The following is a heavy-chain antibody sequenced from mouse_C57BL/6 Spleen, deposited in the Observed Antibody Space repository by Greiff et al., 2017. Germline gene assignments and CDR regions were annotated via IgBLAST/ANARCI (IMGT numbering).Heavy chain of an antibody. CDR3: ARWITTVVATDYAMDY. V-gene: IGHV1-50*01. CDR2: IDPSDSYT. D-gene: IGHD1-1*01. J-gene: IGHJ4*01. CDR1: GYTFTSYW. Sequence: QVQLQQPGAELVKPGASVKLSCKASGYTFTSYWMQWVKQRPGQGLEWIGEIDPSDSYTNYNQKFKGKATLTVDTSSSTAYMQLSSLTSEDSAVYYCARWITTVVATDYAMDYWGQGTSVTVSS.